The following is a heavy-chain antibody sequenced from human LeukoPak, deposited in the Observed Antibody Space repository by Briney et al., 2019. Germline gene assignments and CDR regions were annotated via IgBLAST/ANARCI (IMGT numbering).Heavy chain of an antibody. Sequence: PGGSLRLSCAASGFTFSSYSMNWVRQAPGKGLEWVSSISSSSSYIYYADSVKGRFTISRDNAKNTLYLQMNSLRAEDTAVYYCARDRRITMVRGALDYWGQGTLVTVSS. D-gene: IGHD3-10*01. V-gene: IGHV3-21*01. CDR1: GFTFSSYS. CDR3: ARDRRITMVRGALDY. J-gene: IGHJ4*02. CDR2: ISSSSSYI.